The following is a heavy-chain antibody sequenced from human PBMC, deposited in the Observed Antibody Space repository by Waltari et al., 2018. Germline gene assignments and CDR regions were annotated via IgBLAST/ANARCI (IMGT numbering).Heavy chain of an antibody. CDR2: FSYDANT. Sequence: QLQLQESGPGLVKPPETLSLTCSVSGGSISSTSYYWGWIRQPPGKGLEWIGSFSYDANTYYNPSLKSRITISVDTSKNQFSLQLRSVTAADTAIYYCARPGRVGGGSLMGLDYWGQGTLVTVSS. CDR3: ARPGRVGGGSLMGLDY. D-gene: IGHD2-15*01. CDR1: GGSISSTSYY. V-gene: IGHV4-39*01. J-gene: IGHJ4*02.